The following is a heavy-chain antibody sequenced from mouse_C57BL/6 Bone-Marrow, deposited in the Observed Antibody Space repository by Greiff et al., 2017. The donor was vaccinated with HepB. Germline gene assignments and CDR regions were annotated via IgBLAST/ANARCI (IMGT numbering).Heavy chain of an antibody. CDR1: GYTFTSYW. D-gene: IGHD2-4*01. CDR2: INPSSGYT. Sequence: VQLQQSGAELAKPGASVKLSCEASGYTFTSYWMHWVKQRPGQGLEWIGYINPSSGYTKYNQKFKDKATLTADKSSSTAYMQLSSLTYEDSAVYYCARSYYDYHWYFDVWGTGTTVTVSS. J-gene: IGHJ1*03. CDR3: ARSYYDYHWYFDV. V-gene: IGHV1-7*01.